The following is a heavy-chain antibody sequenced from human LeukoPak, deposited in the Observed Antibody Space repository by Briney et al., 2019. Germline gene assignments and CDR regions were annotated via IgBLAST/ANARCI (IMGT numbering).Heavy chain of an antibody. J-gene: IGHJ4*02. D-gene: IGHD4-23*01. CDR3: ARLLGGNYYFDY. CDR2: VYYSGST. V-gene: IGHV4-59*08. Sequence: SETLSLTCTVSGGSISPYYWSWIQQPPGKGLEWIGFVYYSGSTNYNPSLRSRVTISVDTSKNQFSLNLSSVAAADTAVYYCARLLGGNYYFDYWGQGTLVTVSS. CDR1: GGSISPYY.